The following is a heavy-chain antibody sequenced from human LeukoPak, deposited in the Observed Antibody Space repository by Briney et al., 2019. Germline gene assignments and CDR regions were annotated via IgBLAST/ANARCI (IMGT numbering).Heavy chain of an antibody. CDR3: ARGPRRGYSYGLGVAVAGYFDY. J-gene: IGHJ4*02. CDR2: IYSSGST. V-gene: IGHV4-61*02. D-gene: IGHD5-18*01. CDR1: GGSISSDNYY. Sequence: SETLSLTCTVSGGSISSDNYYWSWIRQPAGKGLEWIGRIYSSGSTNYNPSLKSRVTISVDTSNNQFSLKLSSVTAADTAVYYCARGPRRGYSYGLGVAVAGYFDYWGQGTLVTVSS.